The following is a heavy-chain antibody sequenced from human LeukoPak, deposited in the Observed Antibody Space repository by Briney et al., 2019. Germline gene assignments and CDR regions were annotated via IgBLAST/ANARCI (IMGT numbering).Heavy chain of an antibody. J-gene: IGHJ4*02. CDR3: ARHGGERDYYYDSSGYYYYFDY. CDR1: GDSINSGLSY. Sequence: SETLSLTCSVSGDSINSGLSYWAWIRQPPGKGLEWIGTIYYSGSTGSTYYNPSLESRVSISVDTSKNQFSLKLSSVTAADTAMYYCARHGGERDYYYDSSGYYYYFDYWGQGTLVTVSS. D-gene: IGHD3-22*01. CDR2: IYYSGSTGST. V-gene: IGHV4-39*01.